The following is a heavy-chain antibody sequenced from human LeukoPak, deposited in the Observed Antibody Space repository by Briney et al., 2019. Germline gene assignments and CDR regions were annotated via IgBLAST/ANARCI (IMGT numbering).Heavy chain of an antibody. J-gene: IGHJ5*02. D-gene: IGHD2-2*01. V-gene: IGHV4-39*01. Sequence: PSETLSLTCSVSSGSISRNHYYWGWIRQSPGKGPEWIGSIYYSGSAYYNPSLKSRVTISVDTSKNQFSLKLSSVTAADTAVYYCARGQEPDCSSTSCPNWFDPWGQGTLVTVSS. CDR1: SGSISRNHYY. CDR3: ARGQEPDCSSTSCPNWFDP. CDR2: IYYSGSA.